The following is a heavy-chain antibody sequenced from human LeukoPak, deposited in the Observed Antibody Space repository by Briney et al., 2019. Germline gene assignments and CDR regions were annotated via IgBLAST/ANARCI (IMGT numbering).Heavy chain of an antibody. CDR2: VIPIFGTA. V-gene: IGHV1-69*13. CDR3: ASPCCPNKYDYVWGSYRYAFTY. Sequence: SVTVSCKASGGTFNSYAIRWVRQAPRQGLEWMGGVIPIFGTANYAQKFQGRVTITADESTNTAYMELSSLRSEDTAVCYCASPCCPNKYDYVWGSYRYAFTYWGQGTLVTVSS. J-gene: IGHJ4*02. D-gene: IGHD3-16*02. CDR1: GGTFNSYA.